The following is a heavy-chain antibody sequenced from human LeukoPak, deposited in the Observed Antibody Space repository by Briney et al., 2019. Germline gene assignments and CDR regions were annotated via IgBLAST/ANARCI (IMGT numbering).Heavy chain of an antibody. CDR2: IYYSGST. CDR3: ARDSLRYFDWLLGWYFDY. Sequence: SETLSLTCTVSGGSISSSSYYWGWIRQPPGKGLEWIGSIYYSGSTYYNPSLKSRVTISVDTSKNQFSLKLSSVTAADTAVYYCARDSLRYFDWLLGWYFDYWGQGTLVTVSS. V-gene: IGHV4-39*07. D-gene: IGHD3-9*01. J-gene: IGHJ4*02. CDR1: GGSISSSSYY.